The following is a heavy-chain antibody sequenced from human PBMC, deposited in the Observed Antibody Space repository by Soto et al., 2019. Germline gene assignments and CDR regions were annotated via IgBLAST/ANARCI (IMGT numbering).Heavy chain of an antibody. Sequence: GSLRLSCAASGFTFSSYSMNWVRQAPGKGLEWVSSISSSSSYIYYADSVKGRFTISRDNAKNSLYLQMNSLRAEDTAVYYCARDQSYGDYSEYFQHWGQGTLVTVS. D-gene: IGHD4-17*01. CDR3: ARDQSYGDYSEYFQH. CDR2: ISSSSSYI. CDR1: GFTFSSYS. J-gene: IGHJ1*01. V-gene: IGHV3-21*01.